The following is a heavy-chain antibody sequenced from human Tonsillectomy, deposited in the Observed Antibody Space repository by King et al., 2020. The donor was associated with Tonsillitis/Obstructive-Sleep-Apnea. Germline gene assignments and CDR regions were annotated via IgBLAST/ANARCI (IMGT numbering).Heavy chain of an antibody. Sequence: QLVQSGAEVKMPGASVKVSCKASGYTFISYGISWVRQAPGQGLEWMGWINAYNGNTNYAQKFQGRVTMTTDTSTSTAYMELRSLRSDDTAVYYWARGPYSGSFLGHYSFDYWGQGTLVTVSS. CDR1: GYTFISYG. J-gene: IGHJ4*02. CDR3: ARGPYSGSFLGHYSFDY. CDR2: INAYNGNT. D-gene: IGHD1-26*01. V-gene: IGHV1-18*01.